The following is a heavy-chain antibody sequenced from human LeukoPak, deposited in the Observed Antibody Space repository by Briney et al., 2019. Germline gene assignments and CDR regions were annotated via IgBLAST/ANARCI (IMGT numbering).Heavy chain of an antibody. CDR2: IDPSDSYT. D-gene: IGHD4-17*01. J-gene: IGHJ6*04. V-gene: IGHV5-10-1*01. CDR3: AREGFSYGDYVYGMDV. CDR1: GYSFTIYW. Sequence: GESLRISCKGSGYSFTIYWISWVRQMPGKGLEWMGRIDPSDSYTNYSPSFQGHVTISADKSISTAYLQWSSLKASDTAMYYCAREGFSYGDYVYGMDVWGKGTTLTVSS.